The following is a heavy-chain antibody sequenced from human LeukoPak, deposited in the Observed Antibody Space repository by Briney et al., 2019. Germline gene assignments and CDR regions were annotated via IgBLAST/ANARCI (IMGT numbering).Heavy chain of an antibody. D-gene: IGHD3-16*02. Sequence: GSLRLSCAASGFTFSSYAMSWVRQAPGKGLEWVSGISGSGDNTYYADSVKGRFTISRDNSKNTLYVQVNSLGTEDTAAYYCAKDTVWGSYRYLNYFDYWGQGTLVTVSS. CDR3: AKDTVWGSYRYLNYFDY. CDR1: GFTFSSYA. CDR2: ISGSGDNT. V-gene: IGHV3-23*01. J-gene: IGHJ4*02.